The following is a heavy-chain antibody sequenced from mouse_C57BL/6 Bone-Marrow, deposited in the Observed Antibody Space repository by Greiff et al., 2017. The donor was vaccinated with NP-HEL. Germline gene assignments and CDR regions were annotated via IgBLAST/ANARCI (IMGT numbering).Heavy chain of an antibody. J-gene: IGHJ4*01. CDR2: IYPRSGNT. D-gene: IGHD3-2*02. CDR3: ARRGSSGYYYYAMDY. V-gene: IGHV1-81*01. Sequence: QVQLQQSGAELARPGASVKLSCKASGYTFTSYGISWVKQRTGQGLEWIGEIYPRSGNTYYNEKFKGKATLTADKSSSTAYMELRSLTSEYSAVYFCARRGSSGYYYYAMDYWGQGTSVTVSS. CDR1: GYTFTSYG.